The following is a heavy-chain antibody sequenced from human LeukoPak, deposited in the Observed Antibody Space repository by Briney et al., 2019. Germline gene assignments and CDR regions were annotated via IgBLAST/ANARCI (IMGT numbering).Heavy chain of an antibody. J-gene: IGHJ6*02. D-gene: IGHD3-3*01. Sequence: ASVKVSCKASGYTFTSYGISWVRQAPGQGLEWMGWISAYNGNTNYAQKLQGRVTMTTDTSTSTAYMELRSLRSDDTAVYYCARDSVASGFWNVGYYYYGMDVWGQGTTVTVSS. CDR3: ARDSVASGFWNVGYYYYGMDV. V-gene: IGHV1-18*01. CDR2: ISAYNGNT. CDR1: GYTFTSYG.